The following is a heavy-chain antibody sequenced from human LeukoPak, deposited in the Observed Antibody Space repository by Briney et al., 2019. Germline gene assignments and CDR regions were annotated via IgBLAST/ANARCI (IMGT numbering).Heavy chain of an antibody. V-gene: IGHV4-34*01. J-gene: IGHJ4*02. CDR3: ASLMVVPAAIDGFKDY. D-gene: IGHD2-2*01. Sequence: SETLSLTCAVYGGSFSGYYWSWIRQPPGKGLEWIGEINHSGSTNYNPSLKSRVTIPVDTSKNQFSLKLSSVTAADTAVYYCASLMVVPAAIDGFKDYWGQGTLVTVSS. CDR1: GGSFSGYY. CDR2: INHSGST.